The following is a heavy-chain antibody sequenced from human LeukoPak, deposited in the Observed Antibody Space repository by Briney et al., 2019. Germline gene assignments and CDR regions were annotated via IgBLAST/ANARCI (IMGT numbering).Heavy chain of an antibody. CDR3: ARGYYDSSGYLDAFDI. V-gene: IGHV3-66*01. D-gene: IGHD3-22*01. CDR2: IYSGGTT. Sequence: GGSLRLSCAASGSTFSDYYMSWVRQAPGKGLEWVSLIYSGGTTYYADSVKGRFTISRDNSKNTLYLQMNSLRAEDTAVYYCARGYYDSSGYLDAFDIWGQGTMVTVSS. J-gene: IGHJ3*02. CDR1: GSTFSDYY.